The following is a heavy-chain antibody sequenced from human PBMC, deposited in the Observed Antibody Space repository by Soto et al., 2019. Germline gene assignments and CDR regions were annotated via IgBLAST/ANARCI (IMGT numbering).Heavy chain of an antibody. CDR2: IYPGDSDT. Sequence: PGESLNISCKGSGYSFTSYWIGWVRQMPGKGLEWMGIIYPGDSDTRYSPSFKGQVTISADKSISTAYLQWSSLKASDTDMYYCARRRIAVAGYYFDYWGQGTLVTVSS. D-gene: IGHD6-19*01. CDR1: GYSFTSYW. CDR3: ARRRIAVAGYYFDY. V-gene: IGHV5-51*01. J-gene: IGHJ4*02.